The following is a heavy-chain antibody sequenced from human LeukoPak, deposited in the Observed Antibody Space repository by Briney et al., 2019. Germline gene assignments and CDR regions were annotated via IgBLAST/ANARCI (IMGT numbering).Heavy chain of an antibody. D-gene: IGHD2-2*02. Sequence: GGSLRLSCAASGFTFSDYYMSWIRQAPGKGLEGGSYISNSGSTRYYADSVKGRITISRDNAKNSLFLQMDSLRAEDTAVYYCARAGGCSSTSCYIMEDYYYYYYMDVWGKGTTVTVSS. V-gene: IGHV3-11*01. CDR2: ISNSGSTR. CDR1: GFTFSDYY. CDR3: ARAGGCSSTSCYIMEDYYYYYYMDV. J-gene: IGHJ6*03.